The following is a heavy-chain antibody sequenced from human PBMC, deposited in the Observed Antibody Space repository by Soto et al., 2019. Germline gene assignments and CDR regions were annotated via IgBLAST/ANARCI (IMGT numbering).Heavy chain of an antibody. D-gene: IGHD5-12*01. J-gene: IGHJ4*02. Sequence: PSETLSLTCTVSGGSIKLGGYYWGWIRQPPGKGLEWVATIYYSGTTYYNPSLKGRLTISLDTSRNQFSLDLTSVTAADTAVYYCPRLAYSHYSTWGQGTLVTVSS. V-gene: IGHV4-39*01. CDR1: GGSIKLGGYY. CDR2: IYYSGTT. CDR3: PRLAYSHYST.